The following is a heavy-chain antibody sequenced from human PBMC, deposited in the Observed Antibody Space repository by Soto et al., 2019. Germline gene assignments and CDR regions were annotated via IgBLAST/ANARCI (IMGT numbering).Heavy chain of an antibody. CDR1: GFTFSSYG. D-gene: IGHD2-15*01. CDR2: IWYDGSNK. Sequence: GGSLRLSCAASGFTFSSYGMHWVRQAPGKGLEWVAVIWYDGSNKYYADSVKGRFTISRDNSKNTLYLQMNSLRAEDTAVYYCAREHVVVVAATQGPWYYMDVWGKGTTVTVSS. V-gene: IGHV3-33*01. J-gene: IGHJ6*03. CDR3: AREHVVVVAATQGPWYYMDV.